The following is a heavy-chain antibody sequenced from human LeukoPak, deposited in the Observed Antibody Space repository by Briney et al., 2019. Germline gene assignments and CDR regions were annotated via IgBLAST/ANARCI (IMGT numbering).Heavy chain of an antibody. CDR3: VRDFRSAGY. Sequence: GGSLRLSCTASGSTFSNYCMHWVRQTPGKGLIWVSRICPGGTITNYADSVKGRFTISRDDAKNMMFLQMNSLRADDTAVYYCVRDFRSAGYWGQGILVTVSS. V-gene: IGHV3-74*01. CDR1: GSTFSNYC. J-gene: IGHJ4*02. CDR2: ICPGGTIT.